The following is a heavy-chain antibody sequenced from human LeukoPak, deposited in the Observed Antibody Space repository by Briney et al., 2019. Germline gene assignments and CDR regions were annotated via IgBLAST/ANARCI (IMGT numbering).Heavy chain of an antibody. Sequence: GGSLRLSCAASGFTFSSYAMHWVRQAPGKGLEWVAVTSYDGSNKYYADSVKGRFTISRDNSKDTLYLQMNSLRADDTALYYCARYYDDYLIDHWGQGTLVTVSS. CDR2: TSYDGSNK. V-gene: IGHV3-30-3*01. CDR3: ARYYDDYLIDH. D-gene: IGHD4-17*01. J-gene: IGHJ4*02. CDR1: GFTFSSYA.